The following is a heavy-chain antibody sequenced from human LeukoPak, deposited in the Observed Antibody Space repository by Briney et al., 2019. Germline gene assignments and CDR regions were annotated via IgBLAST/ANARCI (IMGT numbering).Heavy chain of an antibody. CDR3: ARDFYGPYYYYGMDV. D-gene: IGHD4-17*01. CDR1: GFTFSSYW. J-gene: IGHJ6*02. Sequence: GGSLRLSCAASGFTFSSYWMSWVRQAPGKGREWVANIKQDGSEKYYVDSVKGRFTISRDNAKNSLYLQMNSLRAEDTAVYYCARDFYGPYYYYGMDVWGQGTTVTVS. CDR2: IKQDGSEK. V-gene: IGHV3-7*05.